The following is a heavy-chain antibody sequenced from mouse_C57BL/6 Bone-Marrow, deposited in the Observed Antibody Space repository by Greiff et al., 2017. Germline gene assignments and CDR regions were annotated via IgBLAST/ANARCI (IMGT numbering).Heavy chain of an antibody. J-gene: IGHJ2*01. D-gene: IGHD3-3*01. CDR2: IDPSDSYT. Sequence: QVQLQQPGAELVMPGASVKLPCKASGYTFTSYWMHWVKQRPGQGLEWIGEIDPSDSYTNYNQKFKGKSTLTVDKSSSTAYMQLSSLTSEDSAVYYCAREGFYYFDYWGQGTTLTVSS. CDR1: GYTFTSYW. CDR3: AREGFYYFDY. V-gene: IGHV1-69*01.